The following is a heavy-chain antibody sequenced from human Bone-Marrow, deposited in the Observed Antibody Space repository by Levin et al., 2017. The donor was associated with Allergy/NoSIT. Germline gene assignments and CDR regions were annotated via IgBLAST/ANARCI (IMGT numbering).Heavy chain of an antibody. J-gene: IGHJ4*02. CDR3: ARNFWHYHDSSGYLFQY. Sequence: GESLKISCKASGYPFTNYGFAWVRQAPGQGLEWMGWINPYDGDTHYAQHLQGRVTMTTDVSTSTAYMELRSLRPDDTAVYYCARNFWHYHDSSGYLFQYWGQGTLVTVSS. CDR1: GYPFTNYG. D-gene: IGHD3-22*01. CDR2: INPYDGDT. V-gene: IGHV1-18*01.